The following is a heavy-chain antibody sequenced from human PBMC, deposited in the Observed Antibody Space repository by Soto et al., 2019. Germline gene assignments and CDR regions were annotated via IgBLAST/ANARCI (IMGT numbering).Heavy chain of an antibody. D-gene: IGHD2-21*01. J-gene: IGHJ4*02. CDR1: GFSFSTSGVG. CDR2: IYGDDDK. V-gene: IGHV2-5*02. CDR3: AHRQIGSPGVW. Sequence: QITLKESGPTLVKPTQTLTLTCTFSGFSFSTSGVGVGCIRQPPGKALEWLALIYGDDDKRYSPSLKSRLTIIKDTSKNQVVLTLTNMDPVDTATYYCAHRQIGSPGVWWGQGTLVTVSS.